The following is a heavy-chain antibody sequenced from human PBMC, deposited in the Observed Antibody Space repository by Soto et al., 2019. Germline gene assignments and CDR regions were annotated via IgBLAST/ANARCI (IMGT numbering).Heavy chain of an antibody. CDR1: GFTFSNYS. CDR2: ISSSNSYI. CDR3: ARGLYYYDTSGYDY. J-gene: IGHJ4*02. V-gene: IGHV3-21*01. D-gene: IGHD3-22*01. Sequence: GGSLRLSCAASGFTFSNYSMNWVRQAPGKGLEWVSSISSSNSYIYYADSLKGRLTISRDNAKNSLYLQMHSLRAEDTAVYYCARGLYYYDTSGYDYWGQGTLVTVSS.